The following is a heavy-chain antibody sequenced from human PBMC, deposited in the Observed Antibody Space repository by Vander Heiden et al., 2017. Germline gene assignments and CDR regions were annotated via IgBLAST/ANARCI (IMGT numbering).Heavy chain of an antibody. V-gene: IGHV3-21*01. D-gene: IGHD3-10*01. J-gene: IGHJ4*02. CDR2: ISSSSSYI. CDR3: ARNLKNYYGSGSYYYYFDY. CDR1: GLPFSRYS. Sequence: EVQLVESGGGLVKPGGSLRLSCAASGLPFSRYSMDGVRQAQGKGLEWVSSISSSSSYIYYADSVKGRFTISKNNAKNSLYLQMNSLRAEDTAVYYCARNLKNYYGSGSYYYYFDYWGQGTLVTVSS.